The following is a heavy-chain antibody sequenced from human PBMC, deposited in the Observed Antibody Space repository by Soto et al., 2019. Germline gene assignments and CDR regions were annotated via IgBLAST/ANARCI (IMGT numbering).Heavy chain of an antibody. J-gene: IGHJ4*02. D-gene: IGHD2-2*01. CDR1: GDSISNGGFS. Sequence: PSETLSLTCAVSGDSISNGGFSLSWIRPPPGKGLEWIGYIYHSGTSFYNPSLKSRVTISVDGSKNQFSLKVNSVTAADTAVYYCARGRLVPAVNFDYWGLGTLVTVSS. CDR2: IYHSGTS. CDR3: ARGRLVPAVNFDY. V-gene: IGHV4-30-2*01.